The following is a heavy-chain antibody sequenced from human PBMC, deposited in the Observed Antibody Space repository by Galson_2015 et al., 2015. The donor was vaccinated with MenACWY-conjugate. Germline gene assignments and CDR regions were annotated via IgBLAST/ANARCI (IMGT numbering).Heavy chain of an antibody. CDR3: AYVGVTDAFDI. V-gene: IGHV4-59*08. CDR2: IFYSGST. Sequence: SETLSLTCTVSGGSISSYYWSWIRQPPGKGLEWIGYIFYSGSTKYNPSLKSRVTISVDTSKNQFSLKLNSVTAADTAVYYCAYVGVTDAFDIWGQGTMVTVSS. CDR1: GGSISSYY. D-gene: IGHD1-26*01. J-gene: IGHJ3*02.